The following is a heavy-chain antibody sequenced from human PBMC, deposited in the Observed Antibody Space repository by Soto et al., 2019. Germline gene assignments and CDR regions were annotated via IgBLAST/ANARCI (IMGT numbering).Heavy chain of an antibody. D-gene: IGHD2-2*01. V-gene: IGHV3-66*01. CDR1: GFTVSSNY. CDR2: IYSGGST. Sequence: LRLSCAASGFTVSSNYMSWVRQAPGKGLEWVSVIYSGGSTYYADSVKGRFTISRDNSKNTLYLQMNSLRAEDTAVYYCARAQGYCSSTSCYAGKTGWFDPWGQGALVTVSS. J-gene: IGHJ5*02. CDR3: ARAQGYCSSTSCYAGKTGWFDP.